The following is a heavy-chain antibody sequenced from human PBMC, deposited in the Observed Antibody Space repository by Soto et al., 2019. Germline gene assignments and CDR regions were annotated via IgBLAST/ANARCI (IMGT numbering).Heavy chain of an antibody. CDR1: GFSLSTSGVG. V-gene: IGHV2-5*02. Sequence: QITLKESGPTLVKPTQTLTLTCTLSGFSLSTSGVGVGWIRQPPGKALEWLALIYWDDDKRYSPSLKSRVTITKDTSTNQVALTMTNMDPVDTATYYCTLSTIVGTLLRFDFWGQGTLVTVSS. CDR2: IYWDDDK. J-gene: IGHJ4*02. D-gene: IGHD5-12*01. CDR3: TLSTIVGTLLRFDF.